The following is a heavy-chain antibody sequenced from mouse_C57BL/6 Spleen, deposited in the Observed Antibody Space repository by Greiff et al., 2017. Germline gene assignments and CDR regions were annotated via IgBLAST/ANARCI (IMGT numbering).Heavy chain of an antibody. CDR2: INPGSGGT. CDR3: ARWFYYGSSLDY. D-gene: IGHD1-1*01. Sequence: QVQLKESGAELVRPGTSVKVSCKASGYAFTNYLIEWVKQRPGQGLEWIGVINPGSGGTNYNEKFKGKATLTADKSSSTAYMQLSRLTSEDSAVYFCARWFYYGSSLDYWGQGTTLTVSS. CDR1: GYAFTNYL. V-gene: IGHV1-54*01. J-gene: IGHJ2*01.